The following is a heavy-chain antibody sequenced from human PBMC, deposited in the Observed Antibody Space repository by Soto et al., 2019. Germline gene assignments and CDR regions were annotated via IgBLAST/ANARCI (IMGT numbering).Heavy chain of an antibody. V-gene: IGHV3-33*01. CDR3: ARDGVGATTYFGYFDY. Sequence: QVQLVESGGGVVQPGRSLRLSCAASGFTFSGYGMRWVRQAPGKGLEWVAVIRYDGSNTYYADSVKGRFTISRDNPKNTLDLQMNSLRAEDTAVYYCARDGVGATTYFGYFDYWGQGTLVTVSS. J-gene: IGHJ4*02. CDR2: IRYDGSNT. D-gene: IGHD1-26*01. CDR1: GFTFSGYG.